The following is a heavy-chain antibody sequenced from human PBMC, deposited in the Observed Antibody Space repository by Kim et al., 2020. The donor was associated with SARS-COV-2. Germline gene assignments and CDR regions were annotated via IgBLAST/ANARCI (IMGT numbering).Heavy chain of an antibody. CDR3: ARARGLQQAPHY. V-gene: IGHV1-2*02. D-gene: IGHD6-13*01. CDR2: LNPNSGDT. Sequence: ASVKVSCKASGYTFTAYYIHWVRQAPGQGLEWMGWLNPNSGDTSYTQRFQGRVTMTRATSISTAYMEVSSLRSDDTAIYYCARARGLQQAPHYWGQGTLVTVSS. J-gene: IGHJ4*02. CDR1: GYTFTAYY.